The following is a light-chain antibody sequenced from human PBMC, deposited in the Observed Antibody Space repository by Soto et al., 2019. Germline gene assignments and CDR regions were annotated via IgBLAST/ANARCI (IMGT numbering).Light chain of an antibody. CDR3: QQYNNWPLFT. CDR1: QSVSSY. J-gene: IGKJ3*01. V-gene: IGKV3D-15*01. CDR2: GAS. Sequence: EIVMTQSPATLSVSPGERATLSCRASQSVSSYLAWYQQKPGQAPRLLIYGASIRATGIPARFSGSGSGTEFTLTISSLQSEDFAVYYCQQYNNWPLFTFGPGTKVDIK.